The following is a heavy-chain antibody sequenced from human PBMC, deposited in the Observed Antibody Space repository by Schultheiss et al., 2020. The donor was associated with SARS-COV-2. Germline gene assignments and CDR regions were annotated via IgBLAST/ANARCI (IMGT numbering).Heavy chain of an antibody. Sequence: SVKVSCKASGYTFTSYHIHWVRQAPGQGLEWMGGIIPIFGTANYAQKFQGRVTMTTDTSTSTAYMELRSLRSDDTAVYYCARGQWEGGGSCFTDWGQGTLVTVSS. CDR1: GYTFTSYH. CDR3: ARGQWEGGGSCFTD. V-gene: IGHV1-69*05. CDR2: IIPIFGTA. J-gene: IGHJ4*02. D-gene: IGHD2-15*01.